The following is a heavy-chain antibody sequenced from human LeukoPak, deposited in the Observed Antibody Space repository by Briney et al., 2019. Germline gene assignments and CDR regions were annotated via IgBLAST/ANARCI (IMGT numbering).Heavy chain of an antibody. CDR1: GGSISSGGYY. D-gene: IGHD3-22*01. Sequence: PSETLSLTCTVSGGSISSGGYYWSWIRQHPGKGLEWIGDIYYSGSTYYNPSLKSRVTISVDTSKNQFSLKLSSVTAADTAVYYCAREKRGGYYYDSSGYYVGHFDYWGQGTLVTVSS. V-gene: IGHV4-31*03. CDR2: IYYSGST. CDR3: AREKRGGYYYDSSGYYVGHFDY. J-gene: IGHJ4*02.